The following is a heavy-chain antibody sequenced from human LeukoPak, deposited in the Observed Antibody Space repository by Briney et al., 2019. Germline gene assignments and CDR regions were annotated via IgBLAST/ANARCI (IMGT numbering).Heavy chain of an antibody. D-gene: IGHD3-22*01. CDR3: ARRSVAYSYDSSGYSPVYYFDY. V-gene: IGHV3-53*01. Sequence: PGGSLRLSCAASGFIVSTNYMSWVCQAPGPGLEWVSVIYSGGSTFYADSVKGRFIISRDKSKNTLYLQMNSLRAEDTAVYYCARRSVAYSYDSSGYSPVYYFDYWGQGTLVTVSS. J-gene: IGHJ4*02. CDR2: IYSGGST. CDR1: GFIVSTNY.